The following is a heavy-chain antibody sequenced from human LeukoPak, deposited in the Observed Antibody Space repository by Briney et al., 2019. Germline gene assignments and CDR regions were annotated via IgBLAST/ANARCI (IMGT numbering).Heavy chain of an antibody. CDR1: GFSLSTYG. CDR3: AKDRIGVAAPKAYFDY. J-gene: IGHJ4*02. D-gene: IGHD6-19*01. CDR2: ISYDGTNE. V-gene: IGHV3-30*18. Sequence: PGGSLRLSCAASGFSLSTYGVHWVRQAPGKGLEWVAVISYDGTNEDYADSAKGRFTISRDNSKNTLYLQMDSLRAEDTAVYYCAKDRIGVAAPKAYFDYWGQGTLVTVSS.